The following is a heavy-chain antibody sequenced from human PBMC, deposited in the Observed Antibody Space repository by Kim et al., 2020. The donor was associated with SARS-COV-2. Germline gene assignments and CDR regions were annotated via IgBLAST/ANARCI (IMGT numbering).Heavy chain of an antibody. CDR1: GYTFTSYG. Sequence: ASVKVSCKASGYTFTSYGISWVRQAPGQGLEWMGWISAYNGNTNYAQKLQGRVTMTTDTSTSTAYMELRSLRSDDTAVYYCARGEYCGGECYEYFQHWGQGTLVTVSS. J-gene: IGHJ1*01. CDR2: ISAYNGNT. V-gene: IGHV1-18*01. D-gene: IGHD2-21*01. CDR3: ARGEYCGGECYEYFQH.